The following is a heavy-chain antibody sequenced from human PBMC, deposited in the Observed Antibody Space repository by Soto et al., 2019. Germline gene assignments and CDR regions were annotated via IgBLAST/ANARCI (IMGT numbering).Heavy chain of an antibody. J-gene: IGHJ6*02. CDR3: AREGSTDGFRYYYGMDV. Sequence: SVKVSCKASGGTFSSYAISGVRQAPGQGLEWMGGIIPIFGTANYAQKFQGRVTITADKSTSTAYMELSSLRSEDTAVYYCAREGSTDGFRYYYGMDVWGQGTTVTVS. CDR2: IIPIFGTA. D-gene: IGHD4-4*01. CDR1: GGTFSSYA. V-gene: IGHV1-69*06.